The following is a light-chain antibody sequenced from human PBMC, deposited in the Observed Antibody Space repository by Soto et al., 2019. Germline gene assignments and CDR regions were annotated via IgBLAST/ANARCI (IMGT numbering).Light chain of an antibody. V-gene: IGKV1-39*01. J-gene: IGKJ1*01. CDR2: AAS. CDR3: QQNSITPLT. CDR1: QSISTD. Sequence: DIQMTQSPSTLSACVGDRVTITCGASQSISTDLSWYQQKPGQAPKLLIYAASSLQSGVPSRFSGSGSGTDFTLTISSLQPEDFATYYCQQNSITPLTFGQGTKVDIK.